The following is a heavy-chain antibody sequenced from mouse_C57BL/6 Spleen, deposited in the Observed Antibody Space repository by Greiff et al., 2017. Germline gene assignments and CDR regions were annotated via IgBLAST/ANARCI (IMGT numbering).Heavy chain of an antibody. Sequence: QVQLQQSGAELARPGASVTMSCKASGYTFTSYGIRWVKQRPGQGLEWIGEIYPRGGNTYYNEKFTGKATLTADTSSSAAYMVLRSLTSEDSAVYFCGRSPAYCSWPRFAVWGKGTLVTVSA. V-gene: IGHV1-81*01. CDR1: GYTFTSYG. J-gene: IGHJ3*01. CDR2: IYPRGGNT. D-gene: IGHD6-1*01. CDR3: GRSPAYCSWPRFAV.